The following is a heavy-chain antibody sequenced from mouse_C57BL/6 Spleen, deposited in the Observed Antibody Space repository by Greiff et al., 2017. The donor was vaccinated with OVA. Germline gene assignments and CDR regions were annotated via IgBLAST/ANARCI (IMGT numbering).Heavy chain of an antibody. CDR2: INPYNGGT. D-gene: IGHD1-2*01. CDR3: ARTTTAVDGLFDY. Sequence: DVQLQESGPELVKPGASVKMSCKASGYTFTDYNMHWVKQSHGKSLEWIGYINPYNGGTSYNQKFKGKATLTVNKSSSTAYMELRSLTSEDSAVYYCARTTTAVDGLFDYWGQGTTLTVSS. V-gene: IGHV1-22*01. CDR1: GYTFTDYN. J-gene: IGHJ2*01.